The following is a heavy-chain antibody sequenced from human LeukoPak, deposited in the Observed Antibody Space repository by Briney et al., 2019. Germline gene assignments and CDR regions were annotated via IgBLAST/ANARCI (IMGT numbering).Heavy chain of an antibody. V-gene: IGHV4-39*01. CDR3: ARHAGGITATGTRPFDY. Sequence: SETLSLTCTVSGGSISSSTYYWGWIRQSPGKGLEWIGSIYYSGSTYYNPSLKSRVTMSVDTSKNQFSLKLSSVTAADTAVYYCARHAGGITATGTRPFDYWGQGTLVTVSS. J-gene: IGHJ4*02. CDR2: IYYSGST. CDR1: GGSISSSTYY. D-gene: IGHD6-13*01.